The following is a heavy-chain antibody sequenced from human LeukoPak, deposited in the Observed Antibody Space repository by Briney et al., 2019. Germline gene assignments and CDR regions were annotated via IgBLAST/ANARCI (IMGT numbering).Heavy chain of an antibody. Sequence: GGSLRPSCVASGFTFSAYAMSWVRQAPGKGLEWVSSIIWSGGAAYYADSVKGRFTISRDNSRNTLYLQMNSLRAEDTALYYCAKDGLSYDGSEPVYYFDFWGQGTLVAVSS. D-gene: IGHD3-22*01. CDR2: IIWSGGAA. V-gene: IGHV3-23*01. CDR1: GFTFSAYA. CDR3: AKDGLSYDGSEPVYYFDF. J-gene: IGHJ4*02.